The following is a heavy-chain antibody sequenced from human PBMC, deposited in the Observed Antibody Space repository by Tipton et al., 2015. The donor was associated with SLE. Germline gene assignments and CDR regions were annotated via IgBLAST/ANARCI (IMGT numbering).Heavy chain of an antibody. V-gene: IGHV4-61*02. CDR3: AREAFDI. Sequence: LRFSCTVSGGSISSGSYYWSWIRQPAGKGLEWIGRIYTSGSTNYNPSLKSRVTISVDTSKNQFSLKLSSVTAADTAVYYCAREAFDIWGQGTMVTVSS. J-gene: IGHJ3*02. CDR1: GGSISSGSYY. CDR2: IYTSGST.